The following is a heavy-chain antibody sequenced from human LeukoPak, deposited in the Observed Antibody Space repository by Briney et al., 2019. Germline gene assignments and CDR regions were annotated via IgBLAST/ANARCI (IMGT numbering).Heavy chain of an antibody. CDR1: GFTFSSYA. J-gene: IGHJ4*02. D-gene: IGHD3-10*01. CDR3: AKGRGGSGSYYLDYDY. V-gene: IGHV3-23*01. Sequence: PGGSLRLSCAASGFTFSSYAMSWVRQAPGKGLGWVSAISGSGGSTYYADSVKGRFTISRDNSKNTLYLQMNSLRAEDTAVYYCAKGRGGSGSYYLDYDYWGQGTLVTVSS. CDR2: ISGSGGST.